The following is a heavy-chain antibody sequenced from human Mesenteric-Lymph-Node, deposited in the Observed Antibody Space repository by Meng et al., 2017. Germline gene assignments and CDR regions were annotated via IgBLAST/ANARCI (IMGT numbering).Heavy chain of an antibody. Sequence: QVQLQESGPGLVKPSETLARTCTVSGGSITSNNWWTWGRQPPGKGLEWIGEISQRGSTNYNPSLKSRVTISLDKSKNQFFLTLNSVTAADTAVYYCARASYSWNLGDFWGQGTLVTVSS. J-gene: IGHJ4*02. CDR2: ISQRGST. CDR3: ARASYSWNLGDF. CDR1: GGSITSNNW. V-gene: IGHV4-4*02. D-gene: IGHD1-20*01.